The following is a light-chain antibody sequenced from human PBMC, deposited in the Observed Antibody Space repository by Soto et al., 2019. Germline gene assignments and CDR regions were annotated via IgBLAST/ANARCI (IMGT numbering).Light chain of an antibody. CDR3: QQYGSSPRT. CDR1: QSLTTRN. CDR2: GAS. J-gene: IGKJ1*01. V-gene: IGKV3-20*01. Sequence: GKRATLYVRASQSLTTRNLAWYQHIPGQAPRLLIYGASSRAAGIPDRFSGSGSGTDFTLTIRRLEPEDFAVYYCQQYGSSPRTFGQGTKVDI.